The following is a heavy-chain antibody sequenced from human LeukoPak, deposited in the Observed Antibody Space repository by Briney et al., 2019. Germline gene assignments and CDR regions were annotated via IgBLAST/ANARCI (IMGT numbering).Heavy chain of an antibody. CDR1: GFTFSSYA. J-gene: IGHJ4*02. Sequence: GGSLRLSCAASGFTFSSYAMSWVRQAPGKGLEWVAVIWYDGSNKYYADSVKGRFTISRDNSKNTLYLQMNSLRAEDTAVYYCARDYYDSSGYYTQGYWGQGTLVTVSS. D-gene: IGHD3-22*01. CDR3: ARDYYDSSGYYTQGY. CDR2: IWYDGSNK. V-gene: IGHV3-33*08.